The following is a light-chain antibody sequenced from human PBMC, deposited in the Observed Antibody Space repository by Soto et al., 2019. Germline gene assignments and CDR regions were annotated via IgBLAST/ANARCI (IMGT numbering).Light chain of an antibody. CDR1: QSFSSSY. Sequence: EIVLTQSPGTLSLYPGERATLSCRASQSFSSSYFAWYQQKPGQAPRLLIYGASSRATGIPDRFSGSASGTDFTLTISRLEPEDFAVYFCHQFASSLTFGQGTKVEIK. J-gene: IGKJ1*01. CDR3: HQFASSLT. V-gene: IGKV3-20*01. CDR2: GAS.